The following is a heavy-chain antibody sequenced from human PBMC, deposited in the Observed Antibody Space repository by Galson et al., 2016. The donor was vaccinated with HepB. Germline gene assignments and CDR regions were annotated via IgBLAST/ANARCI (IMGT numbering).Heavy chain of an antibody. J-gene: IGHJ6*03. D-gene: IGHD3-3*01. CDR3: ARQYEYYDFWSGYRQPAAMDV. CDR2: IYYSGST. V-gene: IGHV4-39*01. CDR1: GGSISSSNYY. Sequence: SETLSLTCTVSGGSISSSNYYWGWIRQPPGKGLEWIESIYYSGSTHYNPSLKSRVTISVDTSKNHFSLKLSSVTAADTAVFYCARQYEYYDFWSGYRQPAAMDVWGKGTTVTVSS.